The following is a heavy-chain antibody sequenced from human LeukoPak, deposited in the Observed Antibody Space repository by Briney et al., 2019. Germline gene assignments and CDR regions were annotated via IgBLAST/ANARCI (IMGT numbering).Heavy chain of an antibody. CDR2: IDHTGST. D-gene: IGHD6-19*01. J-gene: IGHJ4*02. CDR3: ARRRSSGWYYFDY. V-gene: IGHV4-34*01. CDR1: GGSFSGYY. Sequence: SETLSLTCAVFGGSFSGYYWSWIRQPPGKGLEWIGEIDHTGSTSSNPSMKSRVTISVDISKSQLPLKLTSVTAADTAVYYCARRRSSGWYYFDYWGQGTLVTVSS.